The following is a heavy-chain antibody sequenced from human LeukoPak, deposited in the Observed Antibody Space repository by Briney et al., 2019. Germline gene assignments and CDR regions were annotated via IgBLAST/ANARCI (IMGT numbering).Heavy chain of an antibody. Sequence: GGSLRLSCAASGFTFSSYAMSWVRQAPGRGLEWVSAISGSGGSTYYADSVKGRFTISRDNSKNTLYLQMNSLRAEDTAVYYCAKDKEAYDFWSGYFPGPDDYWGQGTLVTVSS. CDR2: ISGSGGST. CDR3: AKDKEAYDFWSGYFPGPDDY. D-gene: IGHD3-3*01. V-gene: IGHV3-23*01. J-gene: IGHJ4*02. CDR1: GFTFSSYA.